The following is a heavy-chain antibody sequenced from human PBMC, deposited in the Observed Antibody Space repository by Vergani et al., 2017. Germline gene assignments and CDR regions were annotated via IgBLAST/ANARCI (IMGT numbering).Heavy chain of an antibody. CDR1: GYIFSNFW. Sequence: EKQLVQSGSETKKPGESLKISCQAFGYIFSNFWIGWVRQRPGGAREWMGFIYPGDSEVKSNPTFRGQVIFSVDTSVNTAYLQWRSLQASDTATYFCASGGHGSENGGALQLWGQGTNITVSS. D-gene: IGHD3-10*01. J-gene: IGHJ3*01. V-gene: IGHV5-51*01. CDR2: IYPGDSEV. CDR3: ASGGHGSENGGALQL.